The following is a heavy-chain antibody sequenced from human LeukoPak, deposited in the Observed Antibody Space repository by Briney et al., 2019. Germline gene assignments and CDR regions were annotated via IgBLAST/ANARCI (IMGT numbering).Heavy chain of an antibody. CDR2: ITTSGTYI. Sequence: GGSLRISCAASGFTFSFSSYNMNWVRQAPGKGLEWVSCITTSGTYIYYADSVKGRFTISRDNAKNSLYLQMNSLRAEDTAVYYCARDGPEGSGSYLNYWGQGTLVTVSS. V-gene: IGHV3-21*01. CDR1: GFTFSFSSYN. D-gene: IGHD1-26*01. CDR3: ARDGPEGSGSYLNY. J-gene: IGHJ4*02.